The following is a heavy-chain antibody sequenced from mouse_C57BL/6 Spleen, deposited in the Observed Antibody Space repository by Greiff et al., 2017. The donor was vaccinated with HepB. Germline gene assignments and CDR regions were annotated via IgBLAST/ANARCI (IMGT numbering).Heavy chain of an antibody. CDR2: INPNHGTT. CDR1: GYSFTDYN. CDR3: ARAGGYDVGFAY. V-gene: IGHV1-39*01. D-gene: IGHD2-14*01. Sequence: VQLKESGPELVKPGASVKISCKASGYSFTDYNMNWVKQSNGKSLEWIGVINPNHGTTSYNQKLKGKATLTVDQSSSTAYMQLNSLTSEDSAVYYCARAGGYDVGFAYWGQGTLVTVSA. J-gene: IGHJ3*01.